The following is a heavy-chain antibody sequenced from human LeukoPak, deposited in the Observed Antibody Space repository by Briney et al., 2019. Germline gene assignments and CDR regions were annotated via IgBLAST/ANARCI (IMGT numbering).Heavy chain of an antibody. Sequence: GGSLRLSCAASGFTFSSYSMNWVRQAPGKGLEWVSSISNSSSYIYYADSVKGWFTISRDNAKNSLYLQMNSLRPEYTAVYYCARTLYGSGSYQYDYWGRGTLAIVSS. CDR1: GFTFSSYS. CDR3: ARTLYGSGSYQYDY. V-gene: IGHV3-21*01. CDR2: ISNSSSYI. J-gene: IGHJ4*02. D-gene: IGHD3-10*01.